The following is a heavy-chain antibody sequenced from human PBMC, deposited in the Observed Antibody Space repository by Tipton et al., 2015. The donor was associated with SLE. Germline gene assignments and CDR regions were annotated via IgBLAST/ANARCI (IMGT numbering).Heavy chain of an antibody. CDR2: INEYGSEK. CDR3: AKEADSFSENWSFDL. D-gene: IGHD2-15*01. Sequence: SLRLSCAASGFTFRDSWMNWVRRAPGKGLEWVANINEYGSEKHYVDSLEERLTISRDNAKKSVYLQMNSLRAEDTAVYYCAKEADSFSENWSFDLWGRGTLVTVSS. J-gene: IGHJ2*01. CDR1: GFTFRDSW. V-gene: IGHV3-7*01.